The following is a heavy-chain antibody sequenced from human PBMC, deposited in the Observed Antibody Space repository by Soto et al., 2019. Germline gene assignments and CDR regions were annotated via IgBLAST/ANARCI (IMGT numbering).Heavy chain of an antibody. CDR2: INHSGST. CDR3: ASYQAYTYYYYYGMDV. D-gene: IGHD2-2*02. J-gene: IGHJ6*02. V-gene: IGHV4-34*01. CDR1: GGSFSGYY. Sequence: QVQLQQWGAGLLKPSETLSLTCAVYGGSFSGYYWSWIRQPPGKGLEWIGEINHSGSTNYNPSLKSRVTISVDTSKNQFSLKLSSVTAADTAVYYCASYQAYTYYYYYGMDVWGQGTTVTVSS.